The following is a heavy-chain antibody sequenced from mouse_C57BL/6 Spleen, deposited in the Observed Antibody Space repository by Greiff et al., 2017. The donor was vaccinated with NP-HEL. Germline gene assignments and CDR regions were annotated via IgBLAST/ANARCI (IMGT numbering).Heavy chain of an antibody. CDR2: IYPGDGDT. Sequence: QVQLKESGPELVKPGASVKISCKASGYAFSSSWMNWVKQRPGKGLEWIGRIYPGDGDTNYNGKFKGKATLTADKSSSTAYMQLSSLTSEDSAFYFCARDSSYDYAMDYWGQGTSVTVSS. CDR1: GYAFSSSW. J-gene: IGHJ4*01. CDR3: ARDSSYDYAMDY. V-gene: IGHV1-82*01. D-gene: IGHD1-1*01.